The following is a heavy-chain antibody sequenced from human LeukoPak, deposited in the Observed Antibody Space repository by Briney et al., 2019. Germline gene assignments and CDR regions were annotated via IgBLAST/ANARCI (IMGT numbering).Heavy chain of an antibody. V-gene: IGHV3-7*01. J-gene: IGHJ4*02. Sequence: GGSLRLSCAASGFTFSDYWMSWMRQAPGKGLEWVANIKYDGDEEYYADSVKGRFTISRDNAKNSLYLQLNSLRVEDTAVYYCKSGGAAPGSFDNWGQGTLVTVSP. CDR2: IKYDGDEE. CDR3: KSGGAAPGSFDN. D-gene: IGHD6-13*01. CDR1: GFTFSDYW.